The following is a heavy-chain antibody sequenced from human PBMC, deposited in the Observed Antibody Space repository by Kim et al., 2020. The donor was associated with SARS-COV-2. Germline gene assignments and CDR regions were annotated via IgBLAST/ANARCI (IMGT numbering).Heavy chain of an antibody. Sequence: AAPVNCRFTILRDDSNNTLYLQMHSLKSEDTAVYYCTFFSYTSGSSNFDYWGQGTLVTVSS. D-gene: IGHD3-10*01. J-gene: IGHJ4*02. CDR3: TFFSYTSGSSNFDY. V-gene: IGHV3-15*01.